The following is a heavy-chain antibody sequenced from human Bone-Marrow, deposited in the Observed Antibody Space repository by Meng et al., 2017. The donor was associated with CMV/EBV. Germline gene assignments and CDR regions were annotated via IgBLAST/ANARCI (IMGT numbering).Heavy chain of an antibody. CDR2: IYYSGST. D-gene: IGHD2-2*02. CDR3: ARARVPAAIYQYYFDY. J-gene: IGHJ4*02. Sequence: GSLRLSCTVSGGSISSSSYYWGWIRQPPGKGLEWIGSIYYSGSTYYNPSLKSRVTISVDTSKNQFSLKLSSVTAADTAVYYCARARVPAAIYQYYFDYWGQGTLVTVSS. V-gene: IGHV4-39*01. CDR1: GGSISSSSYY.